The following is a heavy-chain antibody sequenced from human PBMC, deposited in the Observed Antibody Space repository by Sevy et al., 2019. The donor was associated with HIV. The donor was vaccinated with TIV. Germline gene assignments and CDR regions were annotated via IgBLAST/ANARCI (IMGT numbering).Heavy chain of an antibody. CDR2: MNPNTGNT. V-gene: IGHV1-8*02. D-gene: IGHD3-22*01. CDR1: GYTFTSYD. J-gene: IGHJ5*02. CDR3: TRVRALNYYDTSVSMEYNWFDP. Sequence: ASVKVSCKASGYTFTSYDINWVRQATGQGLEWMGWMNPNTGNTGYAQKFQGRVTMTRDTSTSTADMELPSMRSDDTAIYYCTRVRALNYYDTSVSMEYNWFDPWGQGTLVTVSS.